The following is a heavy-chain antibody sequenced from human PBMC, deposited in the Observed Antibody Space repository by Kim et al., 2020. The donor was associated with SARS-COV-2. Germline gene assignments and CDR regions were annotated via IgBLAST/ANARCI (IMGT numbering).Heavy chain of an antibody. CDR1: GFNFLGYG. D-gene: IGHD3-10*01. V-gene: IGHV3-33*01. CDR2: IWYDGSEK. J-gene: IGHJ4*02. CDR3: VRGGLWVTMIQGAPRGYFDY. Sequence: GGSLRLSCAASGFNFLGYGMHWVRQAPGKGLEWLTFIWYDGSEKFYADSVKGRFTISRDNSKNTVSLQMNSLRAEDTAVYYCVRGGLWVTMIQGAPRGYFDYWGQGTLVTVSS.